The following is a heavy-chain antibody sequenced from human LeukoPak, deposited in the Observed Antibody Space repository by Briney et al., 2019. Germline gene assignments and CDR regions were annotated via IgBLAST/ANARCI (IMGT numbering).Heavy chain of an antibody. V-gene: IGHV1-8*01. J-gene: IGHJ4*02. CDR3: ARALRYFDWLLQKRCYFDY. CDR1: GYTFTSYD. CDR2: MNPNSGNT. Sequence: ASVKVSCKASGYTFTSYDINWVRQATGQGLEWMGWMNPNSGNTGYAQKFQGRVTMTRNTSISTAYMELSSLRSEDTAVYYCARALRYFDWLLQKRCYFDYWGQGTLVTVSS. D-gene: IGHD3-9*01.